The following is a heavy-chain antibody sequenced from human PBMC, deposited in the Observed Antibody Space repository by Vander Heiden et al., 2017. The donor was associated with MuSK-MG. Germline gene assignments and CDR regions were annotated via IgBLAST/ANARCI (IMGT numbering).Heavy chain of an antibody. CDR3: ARDRTVYGSGSYGAY. CDR1: GFTFSSYG. D-gene: IGHD3-10*01. V-gene: IGHV3-33*01. CDR2: IWYDGSNK. Sequence: QVQLVESGGGGVQPGRSLRLPCAASGFTFSSYGMHWVRQAPGKGLEWVAVIWYDGSNKYYADSVKGRFTISRDNSKNTLYLQMNSLRAEDTAVYYCARDRTVYGSGSYGAYWGQGTLVTVSS. J-gene: IGHJ4*02.